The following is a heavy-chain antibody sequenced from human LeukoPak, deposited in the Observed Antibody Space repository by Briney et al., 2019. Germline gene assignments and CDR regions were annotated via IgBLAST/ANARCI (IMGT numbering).Heavy chain of an antibody. CDR2: IYTSGST. V-gene: IGHV4-4*07. Sequence: PSETLSLTCTVSGGSISSYYWSWLRQPAGKGLEWLGRIYTSGSTNYNPSLKSRVTMSVDTSKNQFSLKLSSVTAADTAVYYCARARASGSYQYYFDYWGQGTLVTVSS. CDR1: GGSISSYY. D-gene: IGHD1-26*01. J-gene: IGHJ4*02. CDR3: ARARASGSYQYYFDY.